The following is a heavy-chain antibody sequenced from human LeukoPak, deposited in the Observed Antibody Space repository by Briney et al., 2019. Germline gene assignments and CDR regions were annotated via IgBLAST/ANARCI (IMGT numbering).Heavy chain of an antibody. CDR2: INPNSGGT. V-gene: IGHV1-2*02. CDR3: ARDMTRYCSSTSCPP. Sequence: ASVKVSCKASGYTFTGYYMHWVRQAPGQGLEWMGWINPNSGGTNYAQKFQGRVTMTRDTSISTAYMELSRLRSDDTAVYYCARDMTRYCSSTSCPPWGQGTLVTVSS. CDR1: GYTFTGYY. J-gene: IGHJ5*02. D-gene: IGHD2-2*01.